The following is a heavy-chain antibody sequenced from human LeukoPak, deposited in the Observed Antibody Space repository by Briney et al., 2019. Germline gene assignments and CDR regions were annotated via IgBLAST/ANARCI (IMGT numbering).Heavy chain of an antibody. CDR2: ISYDGSNK. CDR3: APSEPGIAVAGTGD. J-gene: IGHJ4*02. CDR1: GFTFSSYG. D-gene: IGHD6-19*01. V-gene: IGHV3-30*03. Sequence: PGRSLRLSCAASGFTFSSYGMHWVRQAPGKGLEWVAVISYDGSNKYYADSVKGRFTISRDNSKNTLYLQMNSLRADDTAVYYCAPSEPGIAVAGTGDWGQGTLVTVSS.